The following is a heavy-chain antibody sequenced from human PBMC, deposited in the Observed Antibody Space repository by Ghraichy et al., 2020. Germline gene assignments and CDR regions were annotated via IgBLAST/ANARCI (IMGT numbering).Heavy chain of an antibody. Sequence: GGSLRLSCVASGFTFSDYGMHWVRQAPGKGLEWVSFISNDGSNGYYADSVKGRFTVSRDNAKSTLFLQMSSLRDEDTAVYYCAKPPTLIGIAYWGQGTLVSGS. CDR2: ISNDGSNG. CDR1: GFTFSDYG. D-gene: IGHD1-26*01. CDR3: AKPPTLIGIAY. V-gene: IGHV3-30*18. J-gene: IGHJ4*02.